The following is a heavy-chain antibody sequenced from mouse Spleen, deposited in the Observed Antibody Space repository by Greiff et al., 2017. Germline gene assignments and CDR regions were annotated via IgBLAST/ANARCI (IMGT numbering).Heavy chain of an antibody. J-gene: IGHJ2*01. CDR3: ARRGGTTASYFDY. Sequence: QVQLKESGPELVKPGASVKISCKASGYTFTDYYINWVKQRPGQGLEWIGWIFPGSGSTYYNEKFKGKATLTVDKSSSTAYMLLSSLTSEDSAVYFCARRGGTTASYFDYWGQGTTLTVSS. D-gene: IGHD1-2*01. CDR2: IFPGSGST. CDR1: GYTFTDYY. V-gene: IGHV1-75*01.